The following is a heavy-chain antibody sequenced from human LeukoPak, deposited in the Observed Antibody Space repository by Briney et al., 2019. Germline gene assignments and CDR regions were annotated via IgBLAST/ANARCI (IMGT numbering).Heavy chain of an antibody. Sequence: PSETLSLTCTVSGGSISTTSYFWGWIRQPPGKGLEWIGSIYYSGSTYYNPSLKSRVTISVDTSKNQFSLKLSSVIAADTAVYFCAREGEWALPFDYWGQGTLVTVSS. CDR2: IYYSGST. J-gene: IGHJ4*02. CDR3: AREGEWALPFDY. CDR1: GGSISTTSYF. V-gene: IGHV4-39*01. D-gene: IGHD3-16*01.